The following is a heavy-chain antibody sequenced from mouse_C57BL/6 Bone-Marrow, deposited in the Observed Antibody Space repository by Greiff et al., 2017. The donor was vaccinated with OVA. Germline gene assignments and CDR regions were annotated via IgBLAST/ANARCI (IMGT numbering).Heavy chain of an antibody. Sequence: VQLQQSGPELVKPGASVKIPCKASGYTFTDYNMDWVKQSHGKSLEWIGDINPNNGGTNYNQKFKGKATLTVDKSSSTAYLELRSLTSEDTAVYYCAQTSYSSSYYAMDYWGQGTSVTVSS. J-gene: IGHJ4*01. CDR2: INPNNGGT. V-gene: IGHV1-18*01. D-gene: IGHD1-1*01. CDR1: GYTFTDYN. CDR3: AQTSYSSSYYAMDY.